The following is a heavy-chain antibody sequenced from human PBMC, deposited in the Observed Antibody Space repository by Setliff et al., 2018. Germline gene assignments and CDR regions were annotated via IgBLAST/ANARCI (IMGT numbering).Heavy chain of an antibody. CDR3: AREQWLDPPGYYYMDV. CDR2: IYIGGSA. V-gene: IGHV4-4*07. Sequence: SETLSLTCTVSGGSISSYYWSWIRQPAGKGLEWIGHIYIGGSANYNPSLKSRVTMSIDTSKNQFSLKLNSVTAADMAVYYCAREQWLDPPGYYYMDVWGKGNTVTVSS. J-gene: IGHJ6*03. CDR1: GGSISSYY. D-gene: IGHD6-19*01.